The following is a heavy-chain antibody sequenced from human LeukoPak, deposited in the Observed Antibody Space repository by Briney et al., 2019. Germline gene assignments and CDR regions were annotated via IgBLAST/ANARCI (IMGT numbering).Heavy chain of an antibody. J-gene: IGHJ2*01. V-gene: IGHV4-4*07. CDR3: ARDGKKQLVPSWYFDL. Sequence: SETLSLTCTVSGGSISSYYWSWLRQPAGKGLEWIGRIYTSGSTNYNPSLKSRVTMSVDTSKNQFSLKLSSVTAADTAVYYCARDGKKQLVPSWYFDLWGRGTLVTVSS. CDR1: GGSISSYY. CDR2: IYTSGST. D-gene: IGHD6-6*01.